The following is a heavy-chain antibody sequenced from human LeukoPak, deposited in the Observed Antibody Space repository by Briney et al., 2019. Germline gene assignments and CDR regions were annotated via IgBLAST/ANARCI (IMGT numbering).Heavy chain of an antibody. J-gene: IGHJ4*02. D-gene: IGHD6-13*01. V-gene: IGHV3-23*01. CDR1: GLTLSDYA. CDR2: ISPGGGSI. Sequence: GSLRLSCASSGLTLSDYAMTWVRQAPGKGLEWVSSISPGGGSISYADSVKGRFTISRDKSKNTLYLQMNSLSAEDTATYYCASGSSWSSLIDNWGQGTLVAVSS. CDR3: ASGSSWSSLIDN.